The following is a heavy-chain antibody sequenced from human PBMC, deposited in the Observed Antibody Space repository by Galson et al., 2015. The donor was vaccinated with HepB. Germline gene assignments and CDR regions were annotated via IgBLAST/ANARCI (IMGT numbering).Heavy chain of an antibody. CDR2: INPNSGGT. V-gene: IGHV1-2*02. Sequence: SVKVSCKASGYTFTGYYMHWVRQAPGQGLEWMGWINPNSGGTNYAQKFQGRVTMTRDTSISTAYMELSRLRSDDTAVYYCARAGDSSGWTRGSPGDYWGQGTLVTVSS. CDR3: ARAGDSSGWTRGSPGDY. D-gene: IGHD6-19*01. CDR1: GYTFTGYY. J-gene: IGHJ4*02.